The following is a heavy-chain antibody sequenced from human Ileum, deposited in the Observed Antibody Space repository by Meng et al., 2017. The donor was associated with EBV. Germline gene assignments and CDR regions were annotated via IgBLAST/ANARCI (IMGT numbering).Heavy chain of an antibody. CDR2: IRSKSDGGPI. V-gene: IGHV3-15*01. Sequence: QVVEFGGGWVGPGGSLRLSCVVSGLTFSDAWLNWLRQTPGKGLEWVGRIRSKSDGGPIEYAAPVKGRSTISRDDSKDTLYLQLNSLKTEDTGVYYCATDLWGIYPMTWGQGTLVTVSS. D-gene: IGHD3-16*02. J-gene: IGHJ5*02. CDR1: GLTFSDAW. CDR3: ATDLWGIYPMT.